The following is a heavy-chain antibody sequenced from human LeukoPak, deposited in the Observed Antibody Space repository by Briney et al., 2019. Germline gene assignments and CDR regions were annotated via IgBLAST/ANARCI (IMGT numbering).Heavy chain of an antibody. D-gene: IGHD6-19*01. Sequence: SETLSLTCAVYGGSFSGYYWSWIRQPPGKGLEWIGEINHSGSTNYNPSLKSRVTIPVDTSKNQFSLKLSSVTAADTAVYYCARGPSIAVAEDYWGQGTLVTVSS. V-gene: IGHV4-34*01. CDR2: INHSGST. J-gene: IGHJ4*02. CDR1: GGSFSGYY. CDR3: ARGPSIAVAEDY.